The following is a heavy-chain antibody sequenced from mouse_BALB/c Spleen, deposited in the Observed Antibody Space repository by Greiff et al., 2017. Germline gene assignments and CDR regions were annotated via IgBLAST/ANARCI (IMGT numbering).Heavy chain of an antibody. Sequence: VKDRFTISRDDSQSMLYLQMNNLKTEDTAMYYCVRSYYYGSSGYFDYWGQGTTLTVSS. V-gene: IGHV10S3*01. D-gene: IGHD1-1*01. CDR3: VRSYYYGSSGYFDY. J-gene: IGHJ2*01.